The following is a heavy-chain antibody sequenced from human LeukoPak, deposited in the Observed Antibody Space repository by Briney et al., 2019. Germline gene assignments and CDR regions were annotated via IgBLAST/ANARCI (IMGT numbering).Heavy chain of an antibody. CDR1: GYTSTGYY. CDR3: ARDGPLTTDFDY. Sequence: GASVKVSCKASGYTSTGYYMHWVRQAPGQGLEWMGSINPNSGGTNYAPKFQGRVTMTRDTSISAAYMEMSSLRSDDTAVYYCARDGPLTTDFDYWGQGTLVTVSS. V-gene: IGHV1-2*02. D-gene: IGHD4-17*01. J-gene: IGHJ4*02. CDR2: INPNSGGT.